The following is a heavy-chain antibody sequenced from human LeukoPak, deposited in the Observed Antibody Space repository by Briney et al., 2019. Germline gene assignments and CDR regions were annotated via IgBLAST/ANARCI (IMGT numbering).Heavy chain of an antibody. V-gene: IGHV3-23*01. CDR2: ISGSGGST. Sequence: PGGSLRLSCAASGFTFSSYAMSWVRQAPGKGLEWVSAISGSGGSTYYADSVKGRFTISRDNSKNTLYLQMNSLRAEDTAVYYCASPWSGYNSAFDYWGQGTLVTVSS. J-gene: IGHJ4*02. CDR3: ASPWSGYNSAFDY. D-gene: IGHD3-3*01. CDR1: GFTFSSYA.